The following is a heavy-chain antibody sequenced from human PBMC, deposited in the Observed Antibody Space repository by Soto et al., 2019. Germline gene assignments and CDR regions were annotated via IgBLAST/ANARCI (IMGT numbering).Heavy chain of an antibody. CDR2: IGTAGDP. CDR3: ARAGYDSSGYYCDAMDV. D-gene: IGHD3-22*01. V-gene: IGHV3-13*05. Sequence: EEQLVESGGGLVQPGGSLRLSCVASGFILSGYDMHWVRQATGEGLEWVSAIGTAGDPYYSGSVMGRLTISRGNAENSVYLQMNSLRAGDTAVYYCARAGYDSSGYYCDAMDVWGPGTTVTVSS. CDR1: GFILSGYD. J-gene: IGHJ6*02.